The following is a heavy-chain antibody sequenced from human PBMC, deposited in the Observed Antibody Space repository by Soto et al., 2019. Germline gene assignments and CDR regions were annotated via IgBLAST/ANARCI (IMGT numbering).Heavy chain of an antibody. CDR3: ARESSYGYVLDY. V-gene: IGHV3-30-3*01. CDR2: ISYDGSNK. Sequence: GGSLRLSCAASGFTFSSYAMHWVRQAPGKGLEWVAVISYDGSNKYYADSVKGRFTISRDNSKNTLYLQMNSLRAEDTAVYYCARESSYGYVLDYWGQGTLVTVSS. D-gene: IGHD5-18*01. CDR1: GFTFSSYA. J-gene: IGHJ4*02.